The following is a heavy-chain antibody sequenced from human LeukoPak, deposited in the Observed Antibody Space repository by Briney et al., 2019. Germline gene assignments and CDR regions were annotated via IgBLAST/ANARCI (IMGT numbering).Heavy chain of an antibody. D-gene: IGHD6-13*01. CDR2: IYYSGST. CDR1: GGSISSDY. J-gene: IGHJ5*02. CDR3: ARVVQQLVSVCWFDP. Sequence: SETLSLTCTVSGGSISSDYWSWIRQSPGKGLEWIGSIYYSGSTYYNPSLKSRVTISVDTSKNQFSLKLSSVTAADTAVHYCARVVQQLVSVCWFDPWGQGTLVTVSS. V-gene: IGHV4-59*05.